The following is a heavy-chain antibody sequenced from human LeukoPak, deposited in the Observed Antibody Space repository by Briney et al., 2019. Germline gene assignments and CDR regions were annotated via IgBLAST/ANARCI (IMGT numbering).Heavy chain of an antibody. Sequence: SETLSLTCTVSGGSISSYYWSWIRQPPGKGLEWIGYIYYSGSTNYNPSLTSRVTISVDTSKNQFSLKLSSVTAADTAVYYCARPGIVGAHDAFAIWGQGTMVTVSS. J-gene: IGHJ3*02. CDR3: ARPGIVGAHDAFAI. V-gene: IGHV4-59*08. D-gene: IGHD1-26*01. CDR2: IYYSGST. CDR1: GGSISSYY.